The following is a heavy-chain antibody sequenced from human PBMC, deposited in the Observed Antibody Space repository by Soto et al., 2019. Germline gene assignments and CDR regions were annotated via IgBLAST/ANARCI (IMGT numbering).Heavy chain of an antibody. CDR2: ISAYNGNT. CDR3: AKLDYYDSSGPGDAFDS. V-gene: IGHV1-18*01. Sequence: ASVKVSCKASGYTFTSYGISWVRQAPGQGLEWMGWISAYNGNTNYAQKLQGRVTMTTDTSTSTAYMELRSLRSDDTAVYYCAKLDYYDSSGPGDAFDSWGQGKMVTVSS. CDR1: GYTFTSYG. D-gene: IGHD3-22*01. J-gene: IGHJ3*02.